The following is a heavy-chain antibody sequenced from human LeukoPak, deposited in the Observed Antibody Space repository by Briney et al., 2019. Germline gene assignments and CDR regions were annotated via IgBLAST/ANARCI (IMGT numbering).Heavy chain of an antibody. CDR3: ARADYDILTGYYYYYMDV. J-gene: IGHJ6*03. V-gene: IGHV3-66*01. Sequence: GGSLRLSCAASGFTFSSHAMSWVRQAPGKGLEWVSVIYSGGSTYYADSVKGRFTISRDNSKNTLYLQMNSLRAEDTAVYYCARADYDILTGYYYYYMDVWGKGTTVTISS. CDR2: IYSGGST. D-gene: IGHD3-9*01. CDR1: GFTFSSHA.